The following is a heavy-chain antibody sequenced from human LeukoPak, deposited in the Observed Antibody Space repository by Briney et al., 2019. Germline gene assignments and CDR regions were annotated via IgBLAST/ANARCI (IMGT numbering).Heavy chain of an antibody. Sequence: SETLSLTCTVSGGSISSGDYYWSWIRQPPGKGLEWIASIYYSGSTYYNSSLKSRVTISVDTSRNQFSLKLSSVTAADTALYYCASDKGYSNNYSDYWDQGTLVTVSS. D-gene: IGHD6-13*01. CDR2: IYYSGST. J-gene: IGHJ4*01. V-gene: IGHV4-39*01. CDR3: ASDKGYSNNYSDY. CDR1: GGSISSGDYY.